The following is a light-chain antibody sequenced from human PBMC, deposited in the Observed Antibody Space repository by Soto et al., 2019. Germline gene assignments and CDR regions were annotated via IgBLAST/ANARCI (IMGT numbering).Light chain of an antibody. Sequence: QSVLTQPASVSGSPGQSITISCTGTSSDVGGYKYVSWYQQHPGKAPKLMIYDVSNRSSGVSDRFSGSKSGNTASLTISGLQSEDEADYYCDSYTSSSSYVFGTGTKVTVL. J-gene: IGLJ1*01. CDR2: DVS. V-gene: IGLV2-14*01. CDR1: SSDVGGYKY. CDR3: DSYTSSSSYV.